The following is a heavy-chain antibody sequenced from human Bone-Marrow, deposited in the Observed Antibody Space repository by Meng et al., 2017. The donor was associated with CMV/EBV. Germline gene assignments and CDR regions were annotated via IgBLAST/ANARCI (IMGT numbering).Heavy chain of an antibody. CDR1: GYTFTSHD. D-gene: IGHD3-16*01. CDR2: MNPNSGNT. CDR3: ARASKGGLYFDY. Sequence: CQASGYTFTSHDINWVRQATGQGLEWMGWMNPNSGNTGYAQKFQGRVTITRNTSISTAYMELSSLRSEDTAVYYCARASKGGLYFDYWGQGTLVTVSS. J-gene: IGHJ4*02. V-gene: IGHV1-8*03.